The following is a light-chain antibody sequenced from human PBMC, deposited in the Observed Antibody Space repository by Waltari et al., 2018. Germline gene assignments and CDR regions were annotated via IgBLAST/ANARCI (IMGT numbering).Light chain of an antibody. CDR3: CSYTNSGTRV. V-gene: IGLV2-14*03. J-gene: IGLJ1*01. CDR1: RSDIGGYVY. Sequence: QSPLTQPASVSASPGQSITLSCTGTRSDIGGYVYASWYQQHPGRAPKLIIYEVDKRPSGISSRFSGSKSGNTASLTISGLQPEDEADYYCCSYTNSGTRVFGTGTKVTVL. CDR2: EVD.